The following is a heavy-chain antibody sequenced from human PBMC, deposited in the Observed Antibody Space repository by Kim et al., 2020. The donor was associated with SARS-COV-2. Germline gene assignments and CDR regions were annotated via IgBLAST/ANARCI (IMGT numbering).Heavy chain of an antibody. J-gene: IGHJ4*02. CDR3: ARSYYGSGPPGDY. D-gene: IGHD3-10*01. V-gene: IGHV1-46*01. Sequence: AQRFQGRVTMTRDTSTSTVYMELSSRRSEDTAGYYCARSYYGSGPPGDYWGQGTLVTVSS.